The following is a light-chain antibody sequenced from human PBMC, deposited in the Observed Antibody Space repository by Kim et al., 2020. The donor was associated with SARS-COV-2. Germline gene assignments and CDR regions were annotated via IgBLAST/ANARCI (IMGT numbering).Light chain of an antibody. V-gene: IGKV3-15*01. Sequence: EIVMTQSPATLSVSPGEGVTLSCRASQSVSSNLAWYQQKPGQAPRLLMYDAFRRATGIPARFSGSGSGTEFTLTISSLQSEDFAVYYCQQYNNWPYTFGQGTKLEI. J-gene: IGKJ2*01. CDR1: QSVSSN. CDR2: DAF. CDR3: QQYNNWPYT.